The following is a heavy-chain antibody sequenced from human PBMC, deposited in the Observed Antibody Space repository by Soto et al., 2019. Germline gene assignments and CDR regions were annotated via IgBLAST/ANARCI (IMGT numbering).Heavy chain of an antibody. CDR1: GFTITSYW. D-gene: IGHD1-1*01. CDR3: ARVYNWDDAYFDY. CDR2: IKRDGSEK. J-gene: IGHJ4*02. V-gene: IGHV3-7*01. Sequence: PGGSLRLSCAASGFTITSYWMSWVRQAPGKGLEWVANIKRDGSEKYYVDSVRGRFTISRDNAKNSLYLQMNSLRAEDTAVYYCARVYNWDDAYFDYWGQGTLVTVSS.